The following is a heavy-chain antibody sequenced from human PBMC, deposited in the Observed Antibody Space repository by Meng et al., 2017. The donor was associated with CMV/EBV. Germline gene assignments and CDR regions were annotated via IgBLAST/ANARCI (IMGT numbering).Heavy chain of an antibody. V-gene: IGHV3-13*01. D-gene: IGHD1-26*01. J-gene: IGHJ4*02. CDR2: IGTAGDT. CDR1: GFTFSSYD. Sequence: GGSLRLSCAASGFTFSSYDMHWVRQATGKGLEWVSAIGTAGDTYYPGSVKGRFTISRENAKNSLYLQMNSLRAGDTAVYYCARARAGGSYVDYWGQGTRVTVSS. CDR3: ARARAGGSYVDY.